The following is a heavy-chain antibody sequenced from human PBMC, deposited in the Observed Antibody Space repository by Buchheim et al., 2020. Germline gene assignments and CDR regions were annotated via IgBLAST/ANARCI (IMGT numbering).Heavy chain of an antibody. J-gene: IGHJ4*02. Sequence: EVQLVESGGGLVQPGGSLRVSCVASGFTLSGYEMNWVRQTPGKGLEWVSYIRSSGSTTHYADSVRGRFTISSDNAKNSLYLQMNSLRAEDTAVYYCARLGSGLSFDYWGQGTL. D-gene: IGHD6-19*01. CDR1: GFTLSGYE. CDR2: IRSSGSTT. CDR3: ARLGSGLSFDY. V-gene: IGHV3-48*03.